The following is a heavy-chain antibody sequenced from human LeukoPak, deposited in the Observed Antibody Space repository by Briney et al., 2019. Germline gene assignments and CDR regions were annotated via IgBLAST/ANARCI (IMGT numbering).Heavy chain of an antibody. Sequence: ASVKVSCKASGYTFTSYDINWVRQATGQGLEWMGWMNPNSGNTGYAQKFQGGVTITRNTSISTAYMELSSLRAEDMALYYCAKDMSSGVVGYFDYWGQGTLVTVSS. V-gene: IGHV1-8*03. CDR2: MNPNSGNT. D-gene: IGHD7-27*01. J-gene: IGHJ4*02. CDR3: AKDMSSGVVGYFDY. CDR1: GYTFTSYD.